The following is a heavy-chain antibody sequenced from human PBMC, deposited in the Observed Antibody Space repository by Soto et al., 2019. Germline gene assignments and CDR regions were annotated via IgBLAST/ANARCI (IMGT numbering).Heavy chain of an antibody. V-gene: IGHV3-30*18. CDR3: AKESHYYDSSGYSYYYYGMDV. CDR2: ISYDGSNK. Sequence: GSLRLSCAASGFTFSSYGMHWVRQAPGKGLEWVAVISYDGSNKYYADSVKGRFTISRDNSKNTLYLQMNSLRAGDTAVYYCAKESHYYDSSGYSYYYYGMDVWGQGTTVTVSS. CDR1: GFTFSSYG. J-gene: IGHJ6*02. D-gene: IGHD3-22*01.